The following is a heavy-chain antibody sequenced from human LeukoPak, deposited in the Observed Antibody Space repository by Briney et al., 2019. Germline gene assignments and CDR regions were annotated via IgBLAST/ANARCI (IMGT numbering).Heavy chain of an antibody. V-gene: IGHV3-23*01. Sequence: GGSLRLSCAASGFTFSSYAMSWVRQAPGKGLEWVSAISGSGGSTYYADSVKGRFTISRDNSKNTLYLQMNSLRAEDTAVYYCARFGYSGWNLENWGQGTLVTVSS. J-gene: IGHJ4*02. CDR3: ARFGYSGWNLEN. CDR1: GFTFSSYA. D-gene: IGHD5-12*01. CDR2: ISGSGGST.